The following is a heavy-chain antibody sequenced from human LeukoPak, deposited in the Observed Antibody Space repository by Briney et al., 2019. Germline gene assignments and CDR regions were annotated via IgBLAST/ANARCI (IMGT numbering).Heavy chain of an antibody. V-gene: IGHV1-69*13. CDR1: GATFSNHA. Sequence: GASVKVSCKASGATFSNHAISWVRQAPGQGLEWMGGIIPIFDSAGYARKFQDRITIIADGSTNTAYMELYSLRPEDTAVYYCASGACSRTSCYSLDYWGQGTLVTVPS. CDR3: ASGACSRTSCYSLDY. J-gene: IGHJ4*02. D-gene: IGHD2-2*01. CDR2: IIPIFDSA.